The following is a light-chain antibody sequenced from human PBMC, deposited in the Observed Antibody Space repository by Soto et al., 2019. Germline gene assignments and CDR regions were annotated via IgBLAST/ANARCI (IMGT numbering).Light chain of an antibody. Sequence: AIRMTQSPSSFSASTGDRVTITCRASQGISSYLAWYQQKPGKAPKLLIYAASTLQSGVPSRFSGSGSGKDFTLTISCLQSEDFATYYCQQYYSYPHTFGQGTKVEIK. CDR1: QGISSY. CDR2: AAS. V-gene: IGKV1-8*01. CDR3: QQYYSYPHT. J-gene: IGKJ1*01.